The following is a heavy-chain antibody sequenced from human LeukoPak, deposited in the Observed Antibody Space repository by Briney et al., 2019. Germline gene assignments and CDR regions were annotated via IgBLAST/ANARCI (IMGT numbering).Heavy chain of an antibody. Sequence: SETMSLTCTVSGGSISSGGYYWSWIRQHPGKGLEWIGYIYYSGSTYYNPSLKSRVTISVDTSKNQFSLKLSSVTAADTAVYYCARDIILLRYFDSWGQGTLVTVSS. CDR3: ARDIILLRYFDS. CDR1: GGSISSGGYY. CDR2: IYYSGST. J-gene: IGHJ4*02. V-gene: IGHV4-31*03. D-gene: IGHD3-9*01.